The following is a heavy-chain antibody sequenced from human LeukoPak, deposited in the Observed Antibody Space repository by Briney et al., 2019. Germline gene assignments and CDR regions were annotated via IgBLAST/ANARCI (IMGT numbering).Heavy chain of an antibody. CDR1: GFTFSTYA. CDR2: ICYSSSNI. Sequence: PGGSLRLSCAASGFTFSTYAMNWVRQAPGKGLEWVASICYSSSNIYYADSVKGRFTISRDNAKNSLHLQMNSLRAEDTAVYCGARSCRGGYNWDGFDFCDQGKMV. J-gene: IGHJ3*01. D-gene: IGHD5-24*01. CDR3: ARSCRGGYNWDGFDF. V-gene: IGHV3-21*01.